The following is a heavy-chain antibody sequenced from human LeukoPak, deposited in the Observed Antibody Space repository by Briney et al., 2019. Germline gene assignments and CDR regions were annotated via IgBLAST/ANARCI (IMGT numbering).Heavy chain of an antibody. CDR3: AKSPYSSGWQWGDY. CDR1: GFTFSSYA. D-gene: IGHD6-19*01. V-gene: IGHV3-23*01. J-gene: IGHJ4*02. CDR2: ISGSGGST. Sequence: GGSLRLSCAASGFTFSSYAMSWVRQAPGKGLEWDSAISGSGGSTYYADSVKGRITISRDNSKNTLYLQMNSLRAEDTAVYYCAKSPYSSGWQWGDYWGQGTLVTVSS.